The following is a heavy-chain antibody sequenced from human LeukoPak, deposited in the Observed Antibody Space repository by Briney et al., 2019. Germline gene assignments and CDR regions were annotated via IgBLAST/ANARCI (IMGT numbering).Heavy chain of an antibody. CDR2: FYSNDDK. CDR3: AHSVIVGSTLGYFDY. D-gene: IGHD1-26*01. Sequence: SGPTLVNPTQAPTLTFTFSGFSLSTRGVGVGWIRQPLGKSLEWLALFYSNDDKRYTPSLKTRLTITKDTSKNQVVLTMTNMDPVDTATYSCAHSVIVGSTLGYFDYWGQGTLVTVSS. V-gene: IGHV2-5*01. J-gene: IGHJ4*02. CDR1: GFSLSTRGVG.